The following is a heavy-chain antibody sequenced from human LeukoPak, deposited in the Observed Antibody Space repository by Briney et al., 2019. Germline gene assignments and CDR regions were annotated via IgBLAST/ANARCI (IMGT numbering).Heavy chain of an antibody. D-gene: IGHD3-16*01. CDR1: GFTFSGYW. CDR3: AKVEGGVFDY. Sequence: GGSLRLSCAASGFTFSGYWMHWVRQAPGKGLVWVSGINRDGSTTTYADSVKGRFTVSRDNAKNTLNLQMNSLRAEDTAVYYCAKVEGGVFDYWGQGTLVTVSS. V-gene: IGHV3-74*03. CDR2: INRDGSTT. J-gene: IGHJ4*02.